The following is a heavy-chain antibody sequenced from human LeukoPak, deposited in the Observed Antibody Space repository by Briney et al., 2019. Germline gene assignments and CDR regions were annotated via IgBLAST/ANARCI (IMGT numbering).Heavy chain of an antibody. Sequence: GASVKVSCKASGYTFTGYYMHWVRQAPGQGLEWMGWINPNSGGTNYAQKFQGRVTMTRDTSISTAYMELSRLRSDDTAVYYCARDFSGASIAASLFDYWGQGTLVTVSS. D-gene: IGHD6-6*01. CDR3: ARDFSGASIAASLFDY. V-gene: IGHV1-2*02. J-gene: IGHJ4*02. CDR2: INPNSGGT. CDR1: GYTFTGYY.